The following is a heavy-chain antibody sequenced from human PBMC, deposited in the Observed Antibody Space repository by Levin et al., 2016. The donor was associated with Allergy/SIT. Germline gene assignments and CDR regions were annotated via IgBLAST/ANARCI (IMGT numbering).Heavy chain of an antibody. J-gene: IGHJ5*02. D-gene: IGHD1-26*01. CDR2: IYYRGST. V-gene: IGHV4-39*01. Sequence: SETLSLTCTVSGGSISTSSYYWGWIRQPPGKGLEWIATIYYRGSTYYNPSLKSRVTISVDKSKNQFSLKVTSVTAADTSVYYCARYSGSYSWFDPWGQGTLVTVSS. CDR1: GGSISTSSYY. CDR3: ARYSGSYSWFDP.